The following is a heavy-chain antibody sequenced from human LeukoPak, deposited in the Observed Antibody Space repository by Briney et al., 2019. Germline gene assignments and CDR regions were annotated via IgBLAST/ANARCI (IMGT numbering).Heavy chain of an antibody. J-gene: IGHJ4*02. CDR2: IYYSGST. V-gene: IGHV4-39*07. D-gene: IGHD2-15*01. CDR3: ARRGGAIGNYFDY. CDR1: GGSISSSSYY. Sequence: SEALSLTCTVSGGSISSSSYYWGWIRQPPGKGLEWIGSIYYSGSTYYNPSLKSRVTISVDTSKNQFSLKLSSVTAADTAVYYCARRGGAIGNYFDYWGQGTLVTVSS.